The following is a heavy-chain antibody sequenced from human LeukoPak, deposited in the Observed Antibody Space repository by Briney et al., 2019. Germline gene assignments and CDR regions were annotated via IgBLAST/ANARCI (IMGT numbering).Heavy chain of an antibody. CDR2: INPNSGGT. Sequence: ASVKVSCKASGGTFSSYAISWVRQAPGQGLEWMGWINPNSGGTNYAQKFQGRVTMTRDTSISTAYMELSRLRSDDTAVYYCAREKVAAAGSFDYWGQGTLVTVSS. CDR3: AREKVAAAGSFDY. J-gene: IGHJ4*02. V-gene: IGHV1-2*02. CDR1: GGTFSSYA. D-gene: IGHD6-13*01.